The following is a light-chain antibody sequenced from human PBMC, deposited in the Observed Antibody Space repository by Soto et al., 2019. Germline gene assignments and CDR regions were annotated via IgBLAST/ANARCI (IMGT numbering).Light chain of an antibody. CDR1: QSISDW. J-gene: IGKJ2*01. V-gene: IGKV1-5*01. CDR2: DAS. CDR3: QQDNAYSPAP. Sequence: DIQMTQSPSTLSASIGDRVTITCRASQSISDWLAWYQQKPGRAPKLLIYDASNLESGVPSRFSGSGSGTEFSLTISSLQPDDFATYYCQQDNAYSPAPVGQGTKLEIK.